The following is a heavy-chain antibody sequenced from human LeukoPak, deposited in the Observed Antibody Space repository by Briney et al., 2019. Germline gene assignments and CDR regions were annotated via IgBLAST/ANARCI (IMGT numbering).Heavy chain of an antibody. CDR2: ISGSGGST. Sequence: GGSLRLSCAASGFTFSSYAMSWVRQAPGKGLEWVSAISGSGGSTYYADSVKGRFTISRDNAKNSLYLQMNSLRAEDTAVYYCARGPPYYDILTGYSPDYFDYWGQGTLVTVSS. J-gene: IGHJ4*02. CDR1: GFTFSSYA. D-gene: IGHD3-9*01. V-gene: IGHV3-23*01. CDR3: ARGPPYYDILTGYSPDYFDY.